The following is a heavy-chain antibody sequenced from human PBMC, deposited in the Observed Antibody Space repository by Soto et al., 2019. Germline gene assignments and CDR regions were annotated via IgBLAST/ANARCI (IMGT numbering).Heavy chain of an antibody. CDR2: ISAYNGNT. V-gene: IGHV1-18*01. CDR1: GYTFTSYG. CDR3: ASVVSSYASDWFDP. J-gene: IGHJ5*02. Sequence: GASVKASCKASGYTFTSYGISWVRQAPGQGLEWMGWISAYNGNTNYEQKLQGRVTMTTDTSTSTAYMELRSLRSDDTAVYYCASVVSSYASDWFDPWGRGTLVTVSS. D-gene: IGHD2-15*01.